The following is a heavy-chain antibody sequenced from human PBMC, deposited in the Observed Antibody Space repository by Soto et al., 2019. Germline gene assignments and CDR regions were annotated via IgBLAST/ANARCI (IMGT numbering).Heavy chain of an antibody. CDR2: ISSSSSYT. D-gene: IGHD1-26*01. J-gene: IGHJ4*02. V-gene: IGHV3-11*06. CDR1: GFTFSDYY. Sequence: GGSLRLSCAASGFTFSDYYMSWIRQAPGKGLEWVSYISSSSSYTNYADSVKGRFTISRDNAKNSLYLQMNSLRAEDTAVYYCARENPGSYYDYWGQGTLVTVPS. CDR3: ARENPGSYYDY.